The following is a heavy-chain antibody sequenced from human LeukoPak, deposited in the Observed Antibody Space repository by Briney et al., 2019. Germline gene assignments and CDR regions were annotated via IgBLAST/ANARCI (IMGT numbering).Heavy chain of an antibody. CDR1: GFTFSSYS. D-gene: IGHD3-9*01. CDR2: ISSSSSTI. J-gene: IGHJ5*02. CDR3: ARALRYFDWLSTSPEYNWFDP. V-gene: IGHV3-48*01. Sequence: GGSLRLSCAASGFTFSSYSMNWVRQAPGKGLEWVSYISSSSSTIYHADSVKGRFTISRDNAKNSLYLQMNSLRAEDTAVYYRARALRYFDWLSTSPEYNWFDPWGQGTLVTVSS.